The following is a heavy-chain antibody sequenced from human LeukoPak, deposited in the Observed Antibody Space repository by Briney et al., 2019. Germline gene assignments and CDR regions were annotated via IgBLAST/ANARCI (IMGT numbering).Heavy chain of an antibody. J-gene: IGHJ4*02. CDR1: GGSISSYY. D-gene: IGHD3-3*01. V-gene: IGHV4-59*01. CDR2: IYYSGST. Sequence: PSETLSLTCTVSGGSISSYYWSWIRQPPGKGLEWVGYIYYSGSTNYNPSLKSRVTISVDTSKNQFSLKLSSVTAADTAVYYCACQEWPYYFDYWGRGTLVTVSS. CDR3: ACQEWPYYFDY.